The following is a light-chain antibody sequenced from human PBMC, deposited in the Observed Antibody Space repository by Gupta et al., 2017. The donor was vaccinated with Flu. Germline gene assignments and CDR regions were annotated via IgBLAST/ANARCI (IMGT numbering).Light chain of an antibody. CDR2: LGS. Sequence: VMTKSPLSLSVPPGEPASISCRSSQSLLHSSGYNYLDWYLQKPGHSPQLLIYLGSNRASGVPDRFSGSGSGTDFTLKISRVEAEDVGIYYCMQALQTPWTFGQGTKVEIK. J-gene: IGKJ1*01. CDR3: MQALQTPWT. V-gene: IGKV2-28*01. CDR1: QSLLHSSGYNY.